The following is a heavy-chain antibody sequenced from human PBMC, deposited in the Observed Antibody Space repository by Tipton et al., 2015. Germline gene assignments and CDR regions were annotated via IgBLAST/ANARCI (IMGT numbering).Heavy chain of an antibody. CDR1: GVSMTTDNW. Sequence: LSCSVSGVSMTTDNWWTWVRQPPGRGLEWIGEAYHDGRANFRSSLKSRVTISLDKSQNQFSLHLTSVTAADTAVYYCARVPGVIGWGVLDSWGQGTLVTVSS. V-gene: IGHV4-4*02. CDR3: ARVPGVIGWGVLDS. CDR2: AYHDGRA. J-gene: IGHJ4*02. D-gene: IGHD3-10*01.